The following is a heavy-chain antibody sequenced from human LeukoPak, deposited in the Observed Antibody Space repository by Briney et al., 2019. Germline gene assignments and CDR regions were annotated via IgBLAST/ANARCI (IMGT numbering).Heavy chain of an antibody. CDR2: INTKTGNP. D-gene: IGHD3-3*01. J-gene: IGHJ6*02. CDR1: GYTFTSYA. Sequence: ASVKVSCKASGYTFTSYAMNWVRQAPGQGLEWMGWINTKTGNPTYAQGFTGRFVFSLDTSVSTAYLQISSLKAEDTAVYYCARETLYYDFWSGYRRLYYYGMDVWGQGTTVTVSS. V-gene: IGHV7-4-1*02. CDR3: ARETLYYDFWSGYRRLYYYGMDV.